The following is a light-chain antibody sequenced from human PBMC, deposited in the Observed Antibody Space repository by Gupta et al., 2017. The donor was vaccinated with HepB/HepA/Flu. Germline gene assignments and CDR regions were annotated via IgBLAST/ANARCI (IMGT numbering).Light chain of an antibody. CDR2: GNY. Sequence: QSVLTQPPSVSGAPGQRVTISCTGSSSNIGAGYDVHWYQHLPGTAPKLLIYGNYNRPSGVPDRFSGSKSGTSASLAITGLQAEDEADYYCQSYDRSLSGSWVFGGGTKVTVL. CDR1: SSNIGAGYD. V-gene: IGLV1-40*01. CDR3: QSYDRSLSGSWV. J-gene: IGLJ3*02.